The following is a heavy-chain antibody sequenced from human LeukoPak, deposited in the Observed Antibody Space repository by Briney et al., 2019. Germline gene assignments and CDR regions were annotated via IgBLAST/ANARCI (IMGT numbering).Heavy chain of an antibody. V-gene: IGHV3-21*01. CDR1: RFSFSSYS. D-gene: IGHD3-10*01. Sequence: GGSLRLSCAASRFSFSSYSMNWVRQAPGKGLEWVSSIISSVNYIYYTDSVKGRFTISRDNAKNSLYLQMNNLRAEDTAVYYCARDPNKQYLGEFCPDYWGQGTLVTVSS. CDR3: ARDPNKQYLGEFCPDY. J-gene: IGHJ4*02. CDR2: IISSVNYI.